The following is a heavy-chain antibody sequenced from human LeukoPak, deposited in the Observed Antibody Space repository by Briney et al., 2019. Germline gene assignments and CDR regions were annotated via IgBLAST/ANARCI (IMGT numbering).Heavy chain of an antibody. Sequence: SETLSLTCTVSGGSISSSSYYWGWIRQPPGKGLEWIGSIYYSGSTYYNPSLKSRVTISVDTSKNQFSLKLSSVTAADTAVYYCARGQNAPRSQLNWFDPRGQGTLVTVSS. CDR2: IYYSGST. CDR3: ARGQNAPRSQLNWFDP. D-gene: IGHD5-18*01. CDR1: GGSISSSSYY. V-gene: IGHV4-39*07. J-gene: IGHJ5*02.